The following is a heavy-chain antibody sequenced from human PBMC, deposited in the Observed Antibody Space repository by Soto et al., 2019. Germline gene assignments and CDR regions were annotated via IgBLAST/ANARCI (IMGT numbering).Heavy chain of an antibody. CDR1: GGAFNNYA. J-gene: IGHJ6*02. D-gene: IGHD6-13*01. CDR3: AREMPSTAAAYFYYGLNV. Sequence: QVQLVQSGAEVKRPGSSVKVSCKASGGAFNNYAIYWVRQAPGHGLEWLGTIVPVFPSVYYAPRFQGRLTITADVSTDTVYMMLTSLKSEDTAVYYCAREMPSTAAAYFYYGLNVLGQGTSVTVSS. CDR2: IVPVFPSV. V-gene: IGHV1-69*18.